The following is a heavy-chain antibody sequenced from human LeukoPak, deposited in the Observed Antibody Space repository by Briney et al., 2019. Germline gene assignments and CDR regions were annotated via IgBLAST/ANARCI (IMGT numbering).Heavy chain of an antibody. Sequence: KPGGSLRLSCAASGFSFSAYAMTWVRQAPGKGLEWVSAINGPGDTTYYADSVKGRFTISRDNSKNTLYLQMNSLRAEDTAVYYCARALIAAAGWDNYYYYGMDVWGQGTTVTVSS. J-gene: IGHJ6*02. CDR3: ARALIAAAGWDNYYYYGMDV. CDR1: GFSFSAYA. CDR2: INGPGDTT. D-gene: IGHD6-13*01. V-gene: IGHV3-23*01.